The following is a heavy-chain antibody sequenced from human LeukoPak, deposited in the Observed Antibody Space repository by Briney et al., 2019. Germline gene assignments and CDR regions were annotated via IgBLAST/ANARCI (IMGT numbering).Heavy chain of an antibody. CDR2: ISGSGGST. Sequence: GGSLRLSCAASGFTFSSYAMSWVRQAPGKGLEWVSAISGSGGSTYYADSVKGRFTISRDNSKNTLYLQMNSQRAEDTAVYYCFTFVIPVAFDIWGQGTMVTVSS. CDR3: FTFVIPVAFDI. D-gene: IGHD2/OR15-2a*01. J-gene: IGHJ3*02. CDR1: GFTFSSYA. V-gene: IGHV3-23*01.